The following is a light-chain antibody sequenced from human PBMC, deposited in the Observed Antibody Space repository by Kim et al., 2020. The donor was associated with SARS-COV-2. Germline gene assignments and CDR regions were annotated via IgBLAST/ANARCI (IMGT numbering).Light chain of an antibody. CDR1: SGSIASNY. CDR3: QSYDSSNHVV. CDR2: EDN. Sequence: NTVTTSCTRSSGSIASNYVQWYQQRRGSDPPTLIYEDNQRPSGVPDRFSGSIDSSSNSASLTISGLKTEDEADYYCQSYDSSNHVVFGGGTQLTVL. V-gene: IGLV6-57*03. J-gene: IGLJ2*01.